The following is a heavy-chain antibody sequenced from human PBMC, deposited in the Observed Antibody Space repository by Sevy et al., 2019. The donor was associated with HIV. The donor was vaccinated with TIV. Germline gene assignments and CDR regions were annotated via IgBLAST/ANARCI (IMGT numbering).Heavy chain of an antibody. V-gene: IGHV3-48*02. Sequence: GGSLRLSCAASGFXFSSYSMNWVRQAPXKGLEWVSYISSSSSTIYYADSVKGRFTISRDNAKNSLYLQMNSLRDEDTAVYYCAAGGGSKGPDAFDIWGQGTMVTVSS. CDR3: AAGGGSKGPDAFDI. J-gene: IGHJ3*02. D-gene: IGHD1-26*01. CDR1: GFXFSSYS. CDR2: ISSSSSTI.